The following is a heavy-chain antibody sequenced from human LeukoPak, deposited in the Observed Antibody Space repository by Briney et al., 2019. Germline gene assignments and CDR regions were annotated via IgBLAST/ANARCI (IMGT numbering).Heavy chain of an antibody. CDR1: GFTFSSSG. V-gene: IGHV3-30*18. CDR2: ISYDGSNK. Sequence: GGSLRLSCAASGFTFSSSGMHWVRQAPGKGLEWVAVISYDGSNKYYADSVKGRFTISRDNSQNTLYLQMNSLRAEDTAVYFCAKRGVVIRVILVGFHKEAYYFDSWGQGALVTVSS. J-gene: IGHJ4*02. D-gene: IGHD3-22*01. CDR3: AKRGVVIRVILVGFHKEAYYFDS.